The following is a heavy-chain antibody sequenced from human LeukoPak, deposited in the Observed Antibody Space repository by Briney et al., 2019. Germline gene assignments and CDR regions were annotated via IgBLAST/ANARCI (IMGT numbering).Heavy chain of an antibody. D-gene: IGHD3-22*01. CDR1: GFTFSSYS. CDR2: ISSSSSYI. V-gene: IGHV3-21*01. J-gene: IGHJ4*02. CDR3: ARDYYDSSGYESYYFDY. Sequence: GGSLRLSCAASGFTFSSYSMNWVRQAPGKGLEWVSSISSSSSYIYYADSVKGRFTISRDNAKNSLYLQMNSLRAEDTAVYYCARDYYDSSGYESYYFDYWGQGTLVTVSS.